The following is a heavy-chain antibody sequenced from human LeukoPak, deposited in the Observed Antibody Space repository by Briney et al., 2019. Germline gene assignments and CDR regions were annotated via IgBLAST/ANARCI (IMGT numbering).Heavy chain of an antibody. Sequence: ASVKVSRKASGYTFTSYYMHWVRQAPGQGLEWMGIINPSGGSTSYTQKFQGRVTMTRDTSTSTVYMELSSLRSEDTAVYYCARPYYDFWSGYSPFDYWGQGTLVTVSS. CDR3: ARPYYDFWSGYSPFDY. CDR1: GYTFTSYY. CDR2: INPSGGST. J-gene: IGHJ4*02. V-gene: IGHV1-46*01. D-gene: IGHD3-3*01.